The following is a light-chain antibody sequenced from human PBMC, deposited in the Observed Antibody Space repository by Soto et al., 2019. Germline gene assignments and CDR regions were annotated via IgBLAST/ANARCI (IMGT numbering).Light chain of an antibody. CDR2: DAS. Sequence: EIFLTHSPDTLSLSPGERATLSCTASQSVTNYIAWYQQRPGQAPRLLIYDASNRATGVPARFSGSGSGTDLTLTISDLEPADLGLYYCQQRLKWLPGLGHGPQVDSK. CDR1: QSVTNY. V-gene: IGKV3-11*01. J-gene: IGKJ1*01. CDR3: QQRLKWLPG.